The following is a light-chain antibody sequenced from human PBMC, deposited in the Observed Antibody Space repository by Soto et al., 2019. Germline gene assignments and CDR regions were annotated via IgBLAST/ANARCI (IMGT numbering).Light chain of an antibody. CDR1: SSDVGGYNY. V-gene: IGLV2-14*01. CDR2: EVS. Sequence: QSVLTQPASVSGSPGQSITISCTGTSSDVGGYNYVSWYQQHPGKAPKLMIYEVSNRPSGVSNRFSGSKSGNTAPLTISGLQAEDEADYYCSSYTSSSPYAFGTGTKVT. CDR3: SSYTSSSPYA. J-gene: IGLJ1*01.